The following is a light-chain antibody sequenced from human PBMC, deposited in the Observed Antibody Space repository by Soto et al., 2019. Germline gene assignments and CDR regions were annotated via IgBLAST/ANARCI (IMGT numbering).Light chain of an antibody. V-gene: IGKV3-11*01. Sequence: EIVLTQSPATLSLSPGERATLSCRASQSVSSYLAWSQQKPGQAPRLLIYDASNRATRIPARFSGSGSGTDFTLPICSLEPEDVVVYYYHQSSNSPPTFGQATNLEFK. J-gene: IGKJ2*01. CDR3: HQSSNSPPT. CDR1: QSVSSY. CDR2: DAS.